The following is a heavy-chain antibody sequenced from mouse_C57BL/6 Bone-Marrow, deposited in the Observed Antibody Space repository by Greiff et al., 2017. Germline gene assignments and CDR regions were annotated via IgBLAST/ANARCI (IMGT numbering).Heavy chain of an antibody. CDR2: ISTDGSFI. CDR1: GFTFSSYA. CDR3: LLDY. V-gene: IGHV5-1*01. J-gene: IGHJ2*01. Sequence: EVKLQESGGGLVQPGGSRKISCAASGFTFSSYAMSWVRQTPEKRLEWVAAISTDGSFIYYPDTVNGRFTISRDNAKNTLFLQMSSLRYEDTAMYYCLLDYWGQGTTLTVSS.